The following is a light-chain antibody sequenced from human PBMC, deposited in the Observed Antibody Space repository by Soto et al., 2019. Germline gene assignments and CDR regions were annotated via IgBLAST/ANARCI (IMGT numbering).Light chain of an antibody. CDR1: QSVSIW. J-gene: IGKJ1*01. Sequence: DIQMTQSPSTLSASVGDRVTFTCRASQSVSIWLAWYQQKPGKAPKLLISGASTLESGVPSRFRGSGSGTEFTLTISVLQPDDFATYYCQQYKNYLTFGQGTKVEIK. CDR3: QQYKNYLT. V-gene: IGKV1-5*01. CDR2: GAS.